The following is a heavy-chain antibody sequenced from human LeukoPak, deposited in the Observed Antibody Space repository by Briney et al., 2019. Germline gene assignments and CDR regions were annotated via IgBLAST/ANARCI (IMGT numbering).Heavy chain of an antibody. CDR2: ISNDGTNK. D-gene: IGHD3-3*01. Sequence: PGRSLRLSCAASGFTFSTYIIHWVRQAPGKGLEWVALISNDGTNKYADSVKGRFTISRDNSVDTMFLQMNSLRAEDTAVYYCARGILEINSVAFDIWGQGTMVTVSS. CDR3: ARGILEINSVAFDI. V-gene: IGHV3-30-3*01. J-gene: IGHJ3*02. CDR1: GFTFSTYI.